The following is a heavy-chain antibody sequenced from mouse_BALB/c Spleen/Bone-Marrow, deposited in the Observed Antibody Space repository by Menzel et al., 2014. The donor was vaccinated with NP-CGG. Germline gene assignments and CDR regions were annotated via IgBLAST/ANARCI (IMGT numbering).Heavy chain of an antibody. D-gene: IGHD1-1*01. CDR1: GFTFSSYG. CDR2: INNNGGST. Sequence: DVKLVESGGGLVQPGGSLKLSCAASGFTFSSYGMSWVRQTPDKRLELVATINNNGGSTYYPDSVKGQFTISRDNAKNTLYLQMSSLKSEDTAMYYCARVYGWYFDVWGAGTTVTVSS. J-gene: IGHJ1*01. V-gene: IGHV5-6-3*01. CDR3: ARVYGWYFDV.